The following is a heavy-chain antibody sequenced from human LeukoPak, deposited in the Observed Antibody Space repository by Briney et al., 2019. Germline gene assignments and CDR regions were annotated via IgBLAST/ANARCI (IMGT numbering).Heavy chain of an antibody. CDR2: INPNSEGT. CDR3: ARAESIALDSNYGYYYYYYMDV. J-gene: IGHJ6*03. Sequence: GASVKVSCKASGYTFTGYYMHWVRQAPGQGLEWMGWINPNSEGTNYAQKFQGRVTITADKSTSTAYMELSSLRSEDTAVYYCARAESIALDSNYGYYYYYYMDVWGKGTTVTVSS. D-gene: IGHD4-11*01. CDR1: GYTFTGYY. V-gene: IGHV1-2*02.